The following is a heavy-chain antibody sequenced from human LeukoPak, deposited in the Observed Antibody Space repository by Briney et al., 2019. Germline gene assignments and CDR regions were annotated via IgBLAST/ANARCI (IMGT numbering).Heavy chain of an antibody. CDR1: GISLSNYG. CDR2: ISVSGGGT. D-gene: IGHD3-22*01. V-gene: IGHV3-23*01. Sequence: GGSLRLSCAVSGISLSNYGMSWVRQAPGKGLEWVAGISVSGGGTNYADSVKGRFTISRDNPKNTLYLQMNRLRAEDTAVYFCAKRGVVIRVILVGFHKEAYYFDSWGQGALVTVSS. CDR3: AKRGVVIRVILVGFHKEAYYFDS. J-gene: IGHJ4*02.